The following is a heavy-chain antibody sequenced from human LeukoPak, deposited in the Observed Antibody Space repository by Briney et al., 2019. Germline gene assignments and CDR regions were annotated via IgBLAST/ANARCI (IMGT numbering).Heavy chain of an antibody. J-gene: IGHJ4*02. CDR3: ARREEWELPFDY. CDR1: GGSISSSSYY. CDR2: IHYSGST. V-gene: IGHV4-39*01. D-gene: IGHD1-26*01. Sequence: SETLSLTCTVSGGSISSSSYYWGWIRQPPGKGLEWIGSIHYSGSTYYNPSLKSRVTISVDTSKNQFSLKLSSVTAADTAVYYCARREEWELPFDYWGQGTLVTVSS.